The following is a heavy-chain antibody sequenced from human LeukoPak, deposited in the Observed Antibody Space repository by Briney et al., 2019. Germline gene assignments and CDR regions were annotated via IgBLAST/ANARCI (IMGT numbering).Heavy chain of an antibody. CDR2: IYYSEST. V-gene: IGHV4-59*08. J-gene: IGHJ4*02. CDR3: ARLYDSSGYYYGYYFDY. CDR1: GDSISNYY. D-gene: IGHD3-22*01. Sequence: SETLSLTCTVSGDSISNYYWSWIRQPPGKGLEWIGYIYYSESTNYNPSLKSRVTISTDTSKNQFSLKLSSVTAADTAVYYCARLYDSSGYYYGYYFDYWGQGTLVTVSS.